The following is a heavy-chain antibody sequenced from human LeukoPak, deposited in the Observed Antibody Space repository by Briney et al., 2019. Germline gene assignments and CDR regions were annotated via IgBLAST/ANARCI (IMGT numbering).Heavy chain of an antibody. CDR2: INHSGTT. D-gene: IGHD3-3*01. J-gene: IGHJ4*02. CDR3: ARAPPFTNPDYHFDS. V-gene: IGHV4-38-2*02. CDR1: GYSINSGYY. Sequence: SETLSLTCTVSGYSINSGYYWGWIRQPPGKGLEWIASINHSGTTYYNPSLASRVSISVDTSKNQFSLRLTSVTAADTAIYFCARAPPFTNPDYHFDSWGQGILVTISS.